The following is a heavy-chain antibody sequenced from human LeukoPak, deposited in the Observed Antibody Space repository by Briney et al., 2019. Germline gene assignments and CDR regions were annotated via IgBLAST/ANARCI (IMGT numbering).Heavy chain of an antibody. J-gene: IGHJ4*02. Sequence: PSETLSLTCTVSGGSISTYYWSWIRQPPGKGLEWIGYVYYSGITNSNPSLARRVTIEVDTSKNQFSLRLRSVTAADTAVYYCAREGDYSNFDYWGQGILVTVSS. CDR3: AREGDYSNFDY. CDR2: VYYSGIT. CDR1: GGSISTYY. D-gene: IGHD4-17*01. V-gene: IGHV4-59*01.